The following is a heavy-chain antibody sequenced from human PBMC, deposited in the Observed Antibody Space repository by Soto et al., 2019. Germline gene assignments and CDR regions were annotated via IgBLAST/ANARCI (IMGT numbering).Heavy chain of an antibody. V-gene: IGHV5-51*01. CDR1: GYILTNYW. Sequence: GESLKISCKGCGYILTNYWIAWVRQMSGKGLEWMGIIYPGDSDTRYSPSFQGQATMSADKSISTAYLQWSSLKASDTAMYYCARPRSSSRNYYGMDVWGQGTTVTVSS. D-gene: IGHD6-13*01. CDR3: ARPRSSSRNYYGMDV. CDR2: IYPGDSDT. J-gene: IGHJ6*02.